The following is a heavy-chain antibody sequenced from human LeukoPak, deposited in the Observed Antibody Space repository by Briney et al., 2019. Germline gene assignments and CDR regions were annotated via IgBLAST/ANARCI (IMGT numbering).Heavy chain of an antibody. V-gene: IGHV3-74*01. CDR2: INSDGSST. J-gene: IGHJ4*02. CDR3: AKGKRAAAGEFDY. D-gene: IGHD6-13*01. CDR1: GFTFSSYW. Sequence: GGSLRLSCAASGFTFSSYWMHWVRQAPGKGLVWVSRINSDGSSTSYADSVKGRFTISRDNSKNTLYLQMNSLRAEDTAVYYCAKGKRAAAGEFDYWGQGTLVTVSS.